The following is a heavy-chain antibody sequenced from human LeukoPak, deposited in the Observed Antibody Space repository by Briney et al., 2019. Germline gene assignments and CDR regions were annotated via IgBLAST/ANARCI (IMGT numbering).Heavy chain of an antibody. V-gene: IGHV1-46*01. CDR3: ARDGRRITVAGTGDN. CDR2: INPNVGGT. CDR1: GYTFTSYY. Sequence: ASVKVSCKASGYTFTSYYVHWVRQAPGQGLEWLGIINPNVGGTNYAQKFQGRVTLTSDTSTSTVYMELSSLRSDDTAVYYCARDGRRITVAGTGDNWGQGTLVTVSS. J-gene: IGHJ4*02. D-gene: IGHD6-19*01.